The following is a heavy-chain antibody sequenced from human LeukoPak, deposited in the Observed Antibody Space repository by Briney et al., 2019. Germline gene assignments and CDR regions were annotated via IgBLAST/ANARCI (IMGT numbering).Heavy chain of an antibody. J-gene: IGHJ4*02. CDR1: GYTFTSYG. Sequence: ASVKVSCKASGYTFTSYGISWVRQAPGQGLEWMGWMNPNSGNTGYAQKFQGRVTMTRNTSISTAYMELSSLRSEDTAVYYCARGRGYSYGPLLDYWGQGTLVTVSS. V-gene: IGHV1-8*02. CDR2: MNPNSGNT. D-gene: IGHD5-18*01. CDR3: ARGRGYSYGPLLDY.